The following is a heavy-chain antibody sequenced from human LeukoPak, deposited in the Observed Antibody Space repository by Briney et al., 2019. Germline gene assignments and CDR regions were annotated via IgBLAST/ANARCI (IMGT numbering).Heavy chain of an antibody. CDR1: GGSISSYY. J-gene: IGHJ3*02. CDR2: IYYSGNT. CDR3: AATYHYDSSGYSLYGFDI. V-gene: IGHV4-59*01. D-gene: IGHD3-22*01. Sequence: SETLSLTCTVSGGSISSYYWSWIRQPPGKGLEWIAYIYYSGNTNYNPSLKSRVTISVDTSKNQFSLKLSSVTAADTAVYYCAATYHYDSSGYSLYGFDIWGQGTLVTVSS.